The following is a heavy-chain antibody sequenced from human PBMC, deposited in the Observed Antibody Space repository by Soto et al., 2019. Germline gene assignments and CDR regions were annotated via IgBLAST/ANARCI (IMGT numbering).Heavy chain of an antibody. J-gene: IGHJ6*02. CDR2: ISGRGGST. V-gene: IGHV3-23*01. CDR1: GFTFSSYA. CDR3: AKGSSGRWDYYYYSMDV. D-gene: IGHD6-25*01. Sequence: SLRLSCAASGFTFSSYALSWVRQAPGKGLEWVSVISGRGGSTYYADSVKGRFTISRDNAKNTVYLQMNSLRAEDTALYYCAKGSSGRWDYYYYSMDVWGQGTTVTVSS.